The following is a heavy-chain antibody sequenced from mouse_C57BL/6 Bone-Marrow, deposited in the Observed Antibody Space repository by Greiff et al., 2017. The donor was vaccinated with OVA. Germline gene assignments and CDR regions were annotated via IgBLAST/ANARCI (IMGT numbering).Heavy chain of an antibody. D-gene: IGHD2-1*01. CDR1: GYSITSDY. Sequence: EVKVVESGPGLVKPSQTLSLTCSVTGYSITSDYWNWIRKFPGNKLEYMGYISYSGSTHYNPSLKSRISITTDTSKNKYYLQLNSVTTENTATYYCARLGGHYYGNYWGYYCAMDYWGQGTSVTVSS. CDR2: ISYSGST. V-gene: IGHV3-8*01. CDR3: ARLGGHYYGNYWGYYCAMDY. J-gene: IGHJ4*01.